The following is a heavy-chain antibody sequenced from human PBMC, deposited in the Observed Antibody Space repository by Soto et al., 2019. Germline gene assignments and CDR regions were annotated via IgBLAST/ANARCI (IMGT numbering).Heavy chain of an antibody. CDR2: INPNSGGT. D-gene: IGHD1-26*01. J-gene: IGHJ3*02. V-gene: IGHV1-2*04. CDR3: ARKVNDRGSYQGDAFDI. CDR1: GYTFTGYY. Sequence: QVQLVQSGAEVKKPGASVKVSCKASGYTFTGYYMHWVRQAPGQGLEWMGWINPNSGGTNYAQKLTGWVTMTRDTSISTAYMELSRMRSDDTAVYYCARKVNDRGSYQGDAFDIWGQGTMVTVSS.